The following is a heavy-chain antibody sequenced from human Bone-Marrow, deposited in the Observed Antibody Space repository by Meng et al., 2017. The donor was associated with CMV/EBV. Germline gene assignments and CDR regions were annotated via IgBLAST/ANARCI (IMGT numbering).Heavy chain of an antibody. V-gene: IGHV3-30*02. J-gene: IGHJ4*02. CDR2: IRHDGTNK. CDR1: GFRFDDYG. Sequence: GESLKISCAASGFRFDDYGMHWVRQTPGKGLEWVAFIRHDGTNKFYGDSVKGRFTISRDNAKNSLYLQMNSLRAEDTAVYYRAREVEHYYDSSGQLWGQGTLVTVSS. D-gene: IGHD3-22*01. CDR3: AREVEHYYDSSGQL.